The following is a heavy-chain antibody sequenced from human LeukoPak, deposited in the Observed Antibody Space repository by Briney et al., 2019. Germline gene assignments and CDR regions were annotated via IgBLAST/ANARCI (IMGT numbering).Heavy chain of an antibody. V-gene: IGHV1-2*02. CDR2: INPNTGVT. J-gene: IGHJ6*02. CDR3: ARDRTTVTTGYYGMDV. D-gene: IGHD4-17*01. Sequence: ASVKVSCKASGYTFTGYYMHWVRQAPGQGLEWMGWINPNTGVTNYAQKFQSRVTLTRDTSIITAYMELTRLRSDDTAMYYCARDRTTVTTGYYGMDVWGQGTTLTVSS. CDR1: GYTFTGYY.